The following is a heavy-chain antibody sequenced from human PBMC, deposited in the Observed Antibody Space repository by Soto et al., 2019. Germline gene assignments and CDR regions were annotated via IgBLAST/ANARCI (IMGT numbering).Heavy chain of an antibody. V-gene: IGHV3-74*01. CDR3: ARGVRGHYGFDV. CDR2: IKFDGSSA. J-gene: IGHJ3*01. Sequence: EVQLVESGGGLVQPGGSLRLSCAASGFTFSDYWIHWVRQAPGKGLVWVSRIKFDGSSANYADSVKGRFTISRDNARDTVYLQMNSLRAEDTGVYYCARGVRGHYGFDVWGQGTMVTVSS. CDR1: GFTFSDYW. D-gene: IGHD3-10*01.